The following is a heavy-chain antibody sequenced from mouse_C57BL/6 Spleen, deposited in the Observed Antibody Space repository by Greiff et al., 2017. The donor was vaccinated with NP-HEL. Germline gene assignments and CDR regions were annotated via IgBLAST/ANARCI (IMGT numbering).Heavy chain of an antibody. J-gene: IGHJ2*01. CDR3: ARHEEGGYGSSFFDY. V-gene: IGHV1-62-2*01. CDR2: FYPGSGSI. CDR1: GYTFTEYT. D-gene: IGHD1-1*01. Sequence: VKLMESGAELVKPGASVKLSCKASGYTFTEYTIHWVKQRSGQGLEWIGWFYPGSGSIKYNEKFKDKATLTADKSSSTVYMELSRLTSEDSAVYFCARHEEGGYGSSFFDYWGQGTTLTVSS.